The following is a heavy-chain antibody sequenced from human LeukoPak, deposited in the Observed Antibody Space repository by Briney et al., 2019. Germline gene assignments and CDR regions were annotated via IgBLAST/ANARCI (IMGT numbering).Heavy chain of an antibody. CDR3: YVSDYAVSAS. CDR2: IYYSGST. Sequence: SETLSLTCSVSGYSISSAYYWGWIRQPPGKGLEWIGSIYYSGSTYYNPSLKSRVTISVDTSKNQFSLKLSSVTAADTAVYYCYVSDYAVSASWGQGTLVTVSS. V-gene: IGHV4-38-2*02. J-gene: IGHJ4*02. D-gene: IGHD4/OR15-4a*01. CDR1: GYSISSAYY.